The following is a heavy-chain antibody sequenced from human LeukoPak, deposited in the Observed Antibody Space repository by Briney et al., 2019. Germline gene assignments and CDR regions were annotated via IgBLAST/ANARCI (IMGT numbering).Heavy chain of an antibody. D-gene: IGHD5-24*01. CDR2: IYSGGST. V-gene: IGHV3-53*01. Sequence: GGSLRLSCAASGFTVSSNYMGWVRQAPGKGLEWVSVIYSGGSTYYADSVKGRFTISRDNSKNTLYLQMNSLRAEDTAVYYCARDTTRDGFDYWGQGTLVTVSS. J-gene: IGHJ4*02. CDR1: GFTVSSNY. CDR3: ARDTTRDGFDY.